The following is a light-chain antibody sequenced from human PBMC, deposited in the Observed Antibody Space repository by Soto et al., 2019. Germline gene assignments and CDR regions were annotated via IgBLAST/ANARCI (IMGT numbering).Light chain of an antibody. V-gene: IGKV3-15*01. CDR1: QSVNSN. Sequence: EIVMTQSPATLSLSPGERATLSCRASQSVNSNLAWYQQKAGQAPRLLVYGTSTRATGIPARFSGSRSGTDFTLTISSLQFEDFAVYYCQQYNNWPRTFGQGTKVDIK. CDR3: QQYNNWPRT. J-gene: IGKJ1*01. CDR2: GTS.